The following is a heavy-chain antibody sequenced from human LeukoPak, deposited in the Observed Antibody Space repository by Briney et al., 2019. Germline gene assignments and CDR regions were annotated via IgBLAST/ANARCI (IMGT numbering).Heavy chain of an antibody. D-gene: IGHD3-3*01. CDR2: IKTDASEK. J-gene: IGHJ4*02. CDR1: GFIFSNCW. CDR3: ARGDTARYYDFWSGYYGKFDY. Sequence: GGSLRLSCETSGFIFSNCWMTWVRQAPGKGLEWVANIKTDASEKYYADSVKGRFTISRDNAKNSLYLQMNSLRAEDTAVYYCARGDTARYYDFWSGYYGKFDYWGQGTLVTVSS. V-gene: IGHV3-7*01.